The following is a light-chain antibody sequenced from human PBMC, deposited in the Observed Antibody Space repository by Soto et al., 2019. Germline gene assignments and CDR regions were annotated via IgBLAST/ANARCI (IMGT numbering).Light chain of an antibody. J-gene: IGKJ4*01. Sequence: IQLTQSPPSLSASVGGRVTISWLSSQDIAIYLAWYQQKPGEAPKLLIHAASTLHGGVPSRFSGSGSGTDFTLTITSLQAEDFATYYCQQTRTYPSTFGGGTKVDIK. CDR2: AAS. CDR3: QQTRTYPST. CDR1: QDIAIY. V-gene: IGKV1-9*01.